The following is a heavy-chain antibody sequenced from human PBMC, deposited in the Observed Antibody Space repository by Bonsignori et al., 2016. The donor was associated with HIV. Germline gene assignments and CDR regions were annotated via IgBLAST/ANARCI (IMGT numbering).Heavy chain of an antibody. J-gene: IGHJ6*03. Sequence: SVKVSCKASGGTFSNYVISWVRQAPGQGLEWMGGIIPILGIANYAQKFQGRVTITADKSTSTAYMELSSLRSEDTAVYYCARKNEYSSSRYYYYMDVWGKGTTVTVSS. CDR1: GGTFSNYV. D-gene: IGHD6-6*01. CDR2: IIPILGIA. V-gene: IGHV1-69*10. CDR3: ARKNEYSSSRYYYYMDV.